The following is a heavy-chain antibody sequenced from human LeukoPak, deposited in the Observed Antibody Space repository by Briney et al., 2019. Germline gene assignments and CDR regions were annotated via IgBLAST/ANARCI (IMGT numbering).Heavy chain of an antibody. J-gene: IGHJ4*02. CDR2: IHPGDSDT. CDR3: ARQPPTTLVIGSYDY. V-gene: IGHV5-51*01. D-gene: IGHD4-23*01. Sequence: GESLKISCKGSGYSFTSYWIGWVRQMPGKGLEWMGIIHPGDSDTTYSPSFQGQVTISAGKSISAAYLQWSSLKASDTAMYYCARQPPTTLVIGSYDYWGQGTLVSVSS. CDR1: GYSFTSYW.